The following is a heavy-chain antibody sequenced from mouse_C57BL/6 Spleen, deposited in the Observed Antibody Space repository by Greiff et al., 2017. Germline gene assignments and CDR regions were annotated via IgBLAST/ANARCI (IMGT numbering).Heavy chain of an antibody. CDR1: GYSITSGYY. CDR2: ISYDGSN. V-gene: IGHV3-6*01. Sequence: VQLKESGPGLVKPSQSLSLTCSVTGYSITSGYYWNWIRQFPGNKLEWMGYISYDGSNNYNPSLKNRISITRDTSKNQFFLKLNSVTTEDTATCYCARGDWYFDVWGTGTTVTVSS. CDR3: ARGDWYFDV. J-gene: IGHJ1*03.